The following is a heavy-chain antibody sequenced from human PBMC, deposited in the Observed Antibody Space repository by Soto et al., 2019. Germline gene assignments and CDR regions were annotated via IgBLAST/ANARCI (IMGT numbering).Heavy chain of an antibody. CDR2: IYYSGST. J-gene: IGHJ4*02. CDR1: GGSISSGGYY. CDR3: ARGAYGETDY. Sequence: SETLSLTCTVSGGSISSGGYYWSWIRQHPGKGLEWIGYIYYSGSTYYNPSLKSRVTISVDTSKNQFSLKLSSVTAADTAVYYCARGAYGETDYWGQGTLVTVSS. V-gene: IGHV4-31*03. D-gene: IGHD4-17*01.